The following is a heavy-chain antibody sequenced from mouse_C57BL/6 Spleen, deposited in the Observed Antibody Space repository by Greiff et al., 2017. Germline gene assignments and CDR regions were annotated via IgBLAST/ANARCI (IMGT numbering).Heavy chain of an antibody. V-gene: IGHV1-55*01. Sequence: QVQLQQPGAELVKPGASVKLSCKASGYTFTSYWITWVKQRPGQGLEWIGDIYPGSGSTNYNEKFKSKATLTVDTSSSTAYMQLSSLTSEYAAVYYCARPIYDGYYVGYWGQGTTLTVSS. CDR3: ARPIYDGYYVGY. CDR1: GYTFTSYW. J-gene: IGHJ2*01. CDR2: IYPGSGST. D-gene: IGHD2-3*01.